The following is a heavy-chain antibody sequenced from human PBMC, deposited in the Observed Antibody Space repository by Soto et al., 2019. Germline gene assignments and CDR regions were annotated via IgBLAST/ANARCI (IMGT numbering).Heavy chain of an antibody. CDR3: AQLYSGSYSFESFLDY. V-gene: IGHV2-70*01. J-gene: IGHJ4*02. CDR1: GFSLSTSGKC. Sequence: SGPTLVNPTQPLTLTCTFSGFSLSTSGKCVSWIRQPPGKALEWLALIDWDDDKYYSTSLKTRLTISKDTSKNQVVLTMTNMDPVDTATYYCAQLYSGSYSFESFLDYWGQGTLVTVSS. D-gene: IGHD1-26*01. CDR2: IDWDDDK.